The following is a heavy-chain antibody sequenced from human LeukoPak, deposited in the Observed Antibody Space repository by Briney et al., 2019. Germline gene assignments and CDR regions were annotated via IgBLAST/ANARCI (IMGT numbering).Heavy chain of an antibody. D-gene: IGHD4-17*01. V-gene: IGHV3-30-3*01. J-gene: IGHJ4*02. CDR3: AAEVTTGFDY. CDR1: GFTFSSYA. CDR2: ISYDGSSK. Sequence: GRSLRLSCAASGFTFSSYAMHWVRQAPGKGLEWVAVISYDGSSKYYADSVKGRFTISRDNSKNTLYLQMNSLRAEDTAVYYCAAEVTTGFDYWGQGTLVTVSS.